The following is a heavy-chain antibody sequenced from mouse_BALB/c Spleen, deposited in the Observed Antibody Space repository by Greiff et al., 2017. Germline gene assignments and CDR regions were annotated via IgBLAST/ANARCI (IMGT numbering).Heavy chain of an antibody. CDR3: TRGTSTMITTLDAMDD. D-gene: IGHD2-4*01. V-gene: IGHV1S81*02. CDR1: GYTFTSYY. J-gene: IGHJ4*01. Sequence: VQLQQSGAELVKPGASVKLSCKASGYTFTSYYMYWVKQRPGQGLEWIGEINPSNGGTNFNEKFKSKATLTVDKSSSTAYMQLSSLTSEDSAVYYCTRGTSTMITTLDAMDDWGQGTSVTVSS. CDR2: INPSNGGT.